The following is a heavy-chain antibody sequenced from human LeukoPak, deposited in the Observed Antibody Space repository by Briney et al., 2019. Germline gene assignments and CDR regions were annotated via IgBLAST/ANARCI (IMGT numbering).Heavy chain of an antibody. CDR2: IYYSGST. D-gene: IGHD3-22*01. CDR1: GGSISSYY. CDR3: ARRSGYYYVG. Sequence: PSETPSLTCTVSGGSISSYYWSWIRQPPGKGLEWIGYIYYSGSTNYNPSLKSRVAISVDTSKNQFSLKLSSVTAADTAVYYCARRSGYYYVGWGQGTLVTVSS. V-gene: IGHV4-59*08. J-gene: IGHJ4*02.